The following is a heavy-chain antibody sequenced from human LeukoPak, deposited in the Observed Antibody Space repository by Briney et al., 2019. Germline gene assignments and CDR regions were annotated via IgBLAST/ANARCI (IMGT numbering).Heavy chain of an antibody. Sequence: TSETLSLTCTVSGGSISTYYWSWIRQPPGKGLEWIGYIYYSGSTNYNPSLKSRVTISVDTSKNQFSLKLSSVTAADTAVYYCARLTSGVQPPGPWGQGTLVTVSS. V-gene: IGHV4-59*08. CDR1: GGSISTYY. J-gene: IGHJ5*02. CDR2: IYYSGST. D-gene: IGHD6-13*01. CDR3: ARLTSGVQPPGP.